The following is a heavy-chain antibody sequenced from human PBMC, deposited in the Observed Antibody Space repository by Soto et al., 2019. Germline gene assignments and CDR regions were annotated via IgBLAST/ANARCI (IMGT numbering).Heavy chain of an antibody. CDR1: GGTFSSYA. CDR2: IIPIFGTA. V-gene: IGHV1-69*13. CDR3: ARGREHYYDSSGYRDAFDI. Sequence: SVKVSCKASGGTFSSYAISWVRQAPGQGLEWMGGIIPIFGTANYAQKFQGRVTITADESTSTAYMELSSLRSEDTAVYYCARGREHYYDSSGYRDAFDIWGQGTMVTVSS. J-gene: IGHJ3*02. D-gene: IGHD3-22*01.